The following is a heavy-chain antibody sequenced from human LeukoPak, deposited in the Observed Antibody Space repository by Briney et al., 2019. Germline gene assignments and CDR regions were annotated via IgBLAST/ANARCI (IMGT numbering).Heavy chain of an antibody. D-gene: IGHD3-22*01. Sequence: ASVKLSCKASGATVSSHGLSWGRQAPGQGLGWMGGIIPIFDSTNYAQNFQGRVTITMDESTSTAYMELSSLRTDDTAVYYCARRWPHSSGYYLCDYWGQGTLVTVSS. CDR2: IIPIFDST. J-gene: IGHJ4*02. CDR1: GATVSSHG. V-gene: IGHV1-69*05. CDR3: ARRWPHSSGYYLCDY.